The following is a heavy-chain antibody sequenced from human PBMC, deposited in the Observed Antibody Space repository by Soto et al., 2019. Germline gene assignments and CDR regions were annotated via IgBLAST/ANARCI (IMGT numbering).Heavy chain of an antibody. CDR1: GGSISSGGYS. Sequence: SETLSLTCTVSGGSISSGGYSWTWVRQSPGKGLEWIGYTYQSGSAYYNPSLKSRVTISVDRSKNQFSLNLTSVTAADTAVYYCARDYYGMDVWGQGTTVTVSS. CDR3: ARDYYGMDV. CDR2: TYQSGSA. J-gene: IGHJ6*02. V-gene: IGHV4-30-2*06.